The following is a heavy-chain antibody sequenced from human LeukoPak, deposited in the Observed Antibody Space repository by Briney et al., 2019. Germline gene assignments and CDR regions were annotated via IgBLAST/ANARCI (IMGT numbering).Heavy chain of an antibody. CDR2: IGTAGDT. CDR3: ARLDYYGSGSYYRN. D-gene: IGHD3-10*01. Sequence: GGSLRLSCAASGFTFSSYDMHWVRQATGKGLEWVSAIGTAGDTYYPGSVKGRFTISRENAKNSLYLQMNGLRAGDTAVYYCARLDYYGSGSYYRNWGQGTLATVSS. V-gene: IGHV3-13*01. J-gene: IGHJ4*02. CDR1: GFTFSSYD.